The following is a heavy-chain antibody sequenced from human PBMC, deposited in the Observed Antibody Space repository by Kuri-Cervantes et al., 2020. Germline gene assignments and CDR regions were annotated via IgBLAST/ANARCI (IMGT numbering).Heavy chain of an antibody. V-gene: IGHV3-9*01. CDR1: GFTFDDYA. Sequence: SLKISCAASGFTFDDYAMHWVRQAPGKGLEWVSGISWNSGSIGYADSVKGRFTISRDNSKNTLYLQMNSLRAEDTAVYYCASSYSSSWYSSIRSYYYYYYGMDVWGQGTTVTVSS. D-gene: IGHD6-13*01. J-gene: IGHJ6*02. CDR2: ISWNSGSI. CDR3: ASSYSSSWYSSIRSYYYYYYGMDV.